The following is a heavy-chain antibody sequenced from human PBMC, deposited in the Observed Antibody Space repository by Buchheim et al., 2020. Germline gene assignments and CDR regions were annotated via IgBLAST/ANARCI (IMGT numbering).Heavy chain of an antibody. CDR3: ADFWSGYFGYYGMDV. Sequence: EVQLVESGGGLVQPGGSLRLSCAASGFTVSSNYMSWVRQAPGKGLEWVSVIYSGGSTYYADSVKGRFTISRDNSKNTLYLQMNSLRAEYTAVYYCADFWSGYFGYYGMDVWGQGTT. CDR1: GFTVSSNY. J-gene: IGHJ6*02. V-gene: IGHV3-66*02. D-gene: IGHD3-3*01. CDR2: IYSGGST.